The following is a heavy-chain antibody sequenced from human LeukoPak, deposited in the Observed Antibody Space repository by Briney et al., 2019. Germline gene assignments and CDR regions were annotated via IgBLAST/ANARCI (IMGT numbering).Heavy chain of an antibody. J-gene: IGHJ4*02. V-gene: IGHV4-38-2*02. D-gene: IGHD4-17*01. CDR1: GYSISSGYY. CDR3: AREDMTTVTTLDY. CDR2: IYRSGCT. Sequence: SETLSLTCTVSGYSISSGYYWGWIRQPPGKGLEWIGSIYRSGCTYYNPSLKSRVTISVDTSKNQFSLKLSSVTAADTAVYYCAREDMTTVTTLDYWGQGTLVTVSS.